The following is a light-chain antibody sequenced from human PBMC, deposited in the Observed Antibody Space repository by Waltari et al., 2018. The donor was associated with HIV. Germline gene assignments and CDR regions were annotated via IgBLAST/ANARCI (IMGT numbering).Light chain of an antibody. V-gene: IGLV2-14*01. CDR3: TTYTAKDSLL. J-gene: IGLJ2*01. CDR2: GVN. CDR1: SYEFDLHNF. Sequence: SALTQPASVSGSPGQSVTISCTGTSYEFDLHNFLSWYQQHPGKAPQLSIFGVNSRPSGISSRFSASKSGDTASLTISGLQSGDEADYYCTTYTAKDSLLIGSGTKLTVL.